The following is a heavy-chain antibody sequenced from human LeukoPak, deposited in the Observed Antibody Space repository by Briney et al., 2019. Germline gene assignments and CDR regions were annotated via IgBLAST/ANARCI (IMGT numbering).Heavy chain of an antibody. D-gene: IGHD6-6*01. Sequence: GRSLRLSCAASGFTFDDYAMHWVRQAPGKGLEWVSGISWNSGSIGYADSVKGRFTISRDNAKNSMYLQMNSLRAEDTALYYCACSSSSWALTDAFDIWGQGTMVTVSS. CDR1: GFTFDDYA. V-gene: IGHV3-9*01. CDR3: ACSSSSWALTDAFDI. J-gene: IGHJ3*02. CDR2: ISWNSGSI.